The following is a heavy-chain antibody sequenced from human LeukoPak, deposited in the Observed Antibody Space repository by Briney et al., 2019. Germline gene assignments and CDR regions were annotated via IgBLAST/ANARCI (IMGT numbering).Heavy chain of an antibody. Sequence: GASVKVSCKASGYTFTSYYMHWVRQAPGQGLEWMGIINPSGGSTSYAQKFQGRVTMTRDTSTSTVYMELSSLRSEDTAVYYCARGGTWYYDSSGPGGFDYWGPGTLVTVSS. CDR3: ARGGTWYYDSSGPGGFDY. J-gene: IGHJ4*02. CDR2: INPSGGST. D-gene: IGHD3-22*01. CDR1: GYTFTSYY. V-gene: IGHV1-46*01.